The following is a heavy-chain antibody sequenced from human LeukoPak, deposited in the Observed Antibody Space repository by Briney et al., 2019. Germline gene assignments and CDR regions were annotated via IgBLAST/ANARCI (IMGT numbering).Heavy chain of an antibody. CDR2: ISAYNGNT. CDR3: ARDSPITMIVPGEVRFDY. V-gene: IGHV1-18*01. D-gene: IGHD3-22*01. J-gene: IGHJ4*02. Sequence: ASVKVSCKASGYTFTSYVISWVRQAPGQGLEWMGWISAYNGNTNYAQKLQGRVTMTTDTSTSTAYMELRSLRSDDTAVYYCARDSPITMIVPGEVRFDYWGQGTLVTVSS. CDR1: GYTFTSYV.